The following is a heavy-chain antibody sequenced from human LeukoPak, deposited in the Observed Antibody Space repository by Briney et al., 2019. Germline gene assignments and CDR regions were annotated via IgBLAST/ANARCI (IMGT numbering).Heavy chain of an antibody. D-gene: IGHD3-10*01. J-gene: IGHJ3*02. CDR1: GFTFSSYA. V-gene: IGHV3-23*01. CDR2: ISGSGGST. Sequence: AGGSLRLSCAASGFTFSSYAMSWVRQAPGKGLEWVSAISGSGGSTYYADSVKGRFTISRDNSKNTLYLQMNSLRAEDTAVYYCAKNHYYYGSGSRAFDIWGQGTMVTVSS. CDR3: AKNHYYYGSGSRAFDI.